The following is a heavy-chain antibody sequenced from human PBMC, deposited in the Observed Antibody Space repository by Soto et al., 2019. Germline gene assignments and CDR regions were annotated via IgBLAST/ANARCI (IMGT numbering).Heavy chain of an antibody. CDR1: EGSIRGYY. CDR3: ARVASNWQYFDY. V-gene: IGHV4-59*01. Sequence: SETLSLTCTVSEGSIRGYYWSWIRQPPGKGLEWIGYFHYTGISNYNSSLKSRFTMSLDTSKNQFSLKLSSVSAADTAIYYCARVASNWQYFDYWGQGALVTVSS. CDR2: FHYTGIS. D-gene: IGHD4-4*01. J-gene: IGHJ4*02.